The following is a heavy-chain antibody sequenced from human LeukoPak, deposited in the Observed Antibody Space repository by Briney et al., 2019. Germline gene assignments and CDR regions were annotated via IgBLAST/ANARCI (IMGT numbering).Heavy chain of an antibody. CDR2: INAGNGNT. CDR3: ARGDFYYDNSNP. CDR1: GYTFTNFA. D-gene: IGHD3-22*01. V-gene: IGHV1-3*01. Sequence: ASVKVSCKASGYTFTNFAMYWVRQAPGQRLEWMGWINAGNGNTKHSQKFQGRVTITSDTSANTVYMELSSLRSEDTAVYYCARGDFYYDNSNPWGQGTLVTVSS. J-gene: IGHJ5*02.